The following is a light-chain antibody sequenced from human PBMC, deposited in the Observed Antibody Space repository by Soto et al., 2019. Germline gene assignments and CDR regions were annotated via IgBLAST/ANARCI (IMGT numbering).Light chain of an antibody. Sequence: DIQMTQSPSTLSASVGDRVTLPCRASQTISTGLAGYQQKPGRAPKLRIYKASSLESGVPSRFSGSGYGTEFTLTISSLQPDDFATYYCQQYNSYWTFGQGTKVEIK. CDR3: QQYNSYWT. CDR1: QTISTG. V-gene: IGKV1-5*03. J-gene: IGKJ1*01. CDR2: KAS.